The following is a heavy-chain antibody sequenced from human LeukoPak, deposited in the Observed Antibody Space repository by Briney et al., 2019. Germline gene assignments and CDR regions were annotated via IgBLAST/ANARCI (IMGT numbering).Heavy chain of an antibody. CDR2: ISSSSSYI. D-gene: IGHD2-2*01. CDR3: AREGYCSSTSCPRDYYYYMDV. V-gene: IGHV3-21*01. Sequence: PGGSLRLSCAASGFTFSSYSMNWVRQAPGKGLEWVSPISSSSSYIYYADSVKGRFTISRDNAKNSLYLQMNSLRAEDTAVYYCAREGYCSSTSCPRDYYYYMDVWGKGTTVTVSS. CDR1: GFTFSSYS. J-gene: IGHJ6*03.